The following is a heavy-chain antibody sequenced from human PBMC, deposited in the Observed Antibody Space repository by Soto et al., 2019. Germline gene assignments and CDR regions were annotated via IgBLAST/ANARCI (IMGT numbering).Heavy chain of an antibody. D-gene: IGHD3-3*01. CDR3: ARDFAYFDS. Sequence: PSETLSLTCTVSGGSFKGGSCSWSWIPQPPGKGLEWIGYVYHTGRTSYNPSLKSRVSISMDTSKNQFSLNLDSVTAADTAVYFCARDFAYFDSWGQGTLVTVSS. J-gene: IGHJ4*02. CDR2: VYHTGRT. V-gene: IGHV4-61*01. CDR1: GGSFKGGSCS.